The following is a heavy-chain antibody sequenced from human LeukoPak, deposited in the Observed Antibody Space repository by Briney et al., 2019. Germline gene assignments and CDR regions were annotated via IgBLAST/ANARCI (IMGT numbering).Heavy chain of an antibody. CDR1: GGSFSGYY. J-gene: IGHJ4*02. V-gene: IGHV4-34*01. CDR2: INHSGST. D-gene: IGHD6-13*01. CDR3: AGGPGTWYYY. Sequence: SETLSLTCAVYGGSFSGYYWSWIRQPPGRGLEWIGEINHSGSTNYNPSLKSRVTISIDTSKNQFSLKLSSVTAADTALYYSAGGPGTWYYYWGQGTLVTVSS.